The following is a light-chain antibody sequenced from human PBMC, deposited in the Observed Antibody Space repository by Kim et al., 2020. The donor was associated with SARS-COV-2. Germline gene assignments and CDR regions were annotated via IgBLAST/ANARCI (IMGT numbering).Light chain of an antibody. CDR3: QAWDSSTYYV. Sequence: SYELTQPPSVSVSPGHTASITCSGDKLGDKYACWYQQKPGQFPVLVIYQDSKRPSGIPERFSGSNSGNTATLTISGTQAMDEADYYCQAWDSSTYYVFGT. CDR1: KLGDKY. J-gene: IGLJ1*01. V-gene: IGLV3-1*01. CDR2: QDS.